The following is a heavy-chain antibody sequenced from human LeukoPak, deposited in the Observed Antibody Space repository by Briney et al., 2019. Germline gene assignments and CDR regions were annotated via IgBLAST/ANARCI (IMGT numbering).Heavy chain of an antibody. CDR2: IYENGGTT. CDR3: AKVRAPSGWFNSDY. CDR1: GFTFRSHA. J-gene: IGHJ4*02. Sequence: GALRLSCVGSGFTFRSHAMSWVRQAPEKGLEFVSGIYENGGTTYYADSVKGRFSISRDNSKNTLYLQMNSLRVEDTAAYYCAKVRAPSGWFNSDYWGRGTLVTVSS. V-gene: IGHV3-23*01. D-gene: IGHD6-19*01.